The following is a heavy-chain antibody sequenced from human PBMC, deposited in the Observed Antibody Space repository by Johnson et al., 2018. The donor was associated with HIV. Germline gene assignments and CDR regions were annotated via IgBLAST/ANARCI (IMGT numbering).Heavy chain of an antibody. V-gene: IGHV3-33*01. CDR2: IWFDGSNK. Sequence: QVLLVESGGGVVQPGRSLRLSCAASGFTFSNYGMHWVRQAPGKGLEWVAVIWFDGSNKYYADSVKGRFTISRDNSKNTLYLQMGSLRAEDMAVYYCARDGQWGSNTWYSAFDIWGQGTMVTVSS. CDR3: ARDGQWGSNTWYSAFDI. J-gene: IGHJ3*02. D-gene: IGHD6-13*01. CDR1: GFTFSNYG.